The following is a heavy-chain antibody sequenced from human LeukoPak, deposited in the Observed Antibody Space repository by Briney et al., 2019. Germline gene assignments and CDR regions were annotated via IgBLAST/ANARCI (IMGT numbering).Heavy chain of an antibody. Sequence: GGSLRLSCAASGVSFSSYAINWVRQAPGKGLVGVSRINSDGSSTSYANSVKGRVTISRDNAKNTLYLQMNSLRAEDTAIYYCARDREDDFWSGKWYYYYYMDVWGKGTTVTISS. V-gene: IGHV3-74*01. CDR3: ARDREDDFWSGKWYYYYYMDV. CDR2: INSDGSST. D-gene: IGHD3-3*01. J-gene: IGHJ6*03. CDR1: GVSFSSYA.